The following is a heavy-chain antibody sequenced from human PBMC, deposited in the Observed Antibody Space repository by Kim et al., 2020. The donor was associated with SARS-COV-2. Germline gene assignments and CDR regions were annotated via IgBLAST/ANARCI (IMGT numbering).Heavy chain of an antibody. J-gene: IGHJ6*02. CDR2: ISYDGSNN. D-gene: IGHD2-2*01. CDR3: ARDVGYCSSTSCYSVLGMDV. Sequence: GGSLRLSCAASGFTFSSYGMHWVRQAPGKGLEWVAVISYDGSNNYYADSVKGRFTISRDNSKNTLYLQMNSLRAEDTAVYYCARDVGYCSSTSCYSVLGMDVWGQGTTVTVSS. V-gene: IGHV3-33*05. CDR1: GFTFSSYG.